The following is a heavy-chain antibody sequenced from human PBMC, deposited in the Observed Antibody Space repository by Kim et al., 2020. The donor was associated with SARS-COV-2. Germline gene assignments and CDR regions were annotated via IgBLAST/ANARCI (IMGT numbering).Heavy chain of an antibody. D-gene: IGHD3-10*01. CDR1: GYTFTSYY. V-gene: IGHV1-46*01. J-gene: IGHJ5*02. CDR3: ARRGDGSGSYLGDWFDP. Sequence: ASVKVSCKASGYTFTSYYMHWVRQAPGQGLEWMGIINPSGGSTSYAQKFQGRVTMTRDTSTSTVYMELSSLRSEDTAVYYCARRGDGSGSYLGDWFDPWGQGTLVTVSS. CDR2: INPSGGST.